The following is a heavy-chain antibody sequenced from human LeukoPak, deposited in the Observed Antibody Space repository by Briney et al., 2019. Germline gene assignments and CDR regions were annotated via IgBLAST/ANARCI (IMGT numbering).Heavy chain of an antibody. Sequence: ASVKVSCKASGYTFTGYYMHWVRQAPGHGLEWMGRINPNSGGTNYAQKFQGRVTMTRDTSISTAYMELSRLRSDDTAVYYCARGGRWLQSGSFDYWGQGTLVTVSS. CDR3: ARGGRWLQSGSFDY. CDR1: GYTFTGYY. D-gene: IGHD5-24*01. J-gene: IGHJ4*02. V-gene: IGHV1-2*06. CDR2: INPNSGGT.